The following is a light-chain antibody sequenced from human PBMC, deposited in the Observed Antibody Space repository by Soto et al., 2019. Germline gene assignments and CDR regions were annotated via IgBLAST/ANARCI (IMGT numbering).Light chain of an antibody. V-gene: IGKV3-15*01. J-gene: IGKJ1*01. Sequence: EFVFTQSPGTPSLSPGERAPLSCKASQSVNTNFAWYQQKPGQAPRLLIYGASTRATGIPARFSGSGSGTEFTLTISSLQSEDFAVYYCQQYNNWPSWTFGQGTKVDI. CDR3: QQYNNWPSWT. CDR2: GAS. CDR1: QSVNTN.